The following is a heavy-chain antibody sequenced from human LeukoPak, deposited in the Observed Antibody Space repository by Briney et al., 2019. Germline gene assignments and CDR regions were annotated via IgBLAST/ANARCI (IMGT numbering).Heavy chain of an antibody. J-gene: IGHJ4*02. D-gene: IGHD6-19*01. V-gene: IGHV3-23*01. CDR3: AKDQNQWLVDFDY. Sequence: GGSLRLSCAASGFTFSTYSMSWVRLAPGKGLEWVSGISGSGANTYYADSVKGRFTISRDNSKNTLYLQMNSLRAEDTAVYYCAKDQNQWLVDFDYWGQGTLVTVSS. CDR1: GFTFSTYS. CDR2: ISGSGANT.